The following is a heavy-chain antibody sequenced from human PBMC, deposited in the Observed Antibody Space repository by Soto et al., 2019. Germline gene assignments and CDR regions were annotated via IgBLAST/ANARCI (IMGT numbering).Heavy chain of an antibody. V-gene: IGHV3-23*01. CDR2: ISGSGGST. CDR1: GFTFSSYA. D-gene: IGHD6-13*01. Sequence: GGSLRLSCAASGFTFSSYAMSWVRQAPGKGLEWVSAISGSGGSTYYADSVKGRFTISRDNSKNTLYLQMNRLRAEDTAVYYCANPGIAAAGTPYYYYYGMDVWGQGTKVTVYS. J-gene: IGHJ6*02. CDR3: ANPGIAAAGTPYYYYYGMDV.